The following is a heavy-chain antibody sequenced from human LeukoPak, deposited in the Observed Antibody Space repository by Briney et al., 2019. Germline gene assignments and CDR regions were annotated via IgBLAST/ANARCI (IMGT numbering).Heavy chain of an antibody. CDR3: AGGQMTAMSY. J-gene: IGHJ4*02. Sequence: GASVKVSCKASGYTFTSYYMHWVRQAPGQGLEWMGIINPSGGSTSYAQKFQGRVTMTRDTSISTAYMEVSRLRSDDTAVYYCAGGQMTAMSYWGQGTLVTVSS. CDR2: INPSGGST. D-gene: IGHD2-21*02. CDR1: GYTFTSYY. V-gene: IGHV1-46*01.